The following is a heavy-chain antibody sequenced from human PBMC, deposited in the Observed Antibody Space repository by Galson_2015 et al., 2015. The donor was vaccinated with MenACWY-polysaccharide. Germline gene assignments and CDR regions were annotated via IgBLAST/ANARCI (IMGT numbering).Heavy chain of an antibody. D-gene: IGHD3-22*01. V-gene: IGHV1-8*01. CDR3: ARGGKYYYDSSCYLNWFDP. CDR2: KNPNSGNT. CDR1: GYSFSSYD. Sequence: SVKVSCKASGYSFSSYDINWVRQTTGQGLEWMGWKNPNSGNTGYAQKFQGRVTMTRNTSISIAYMELSSLRSEDTAVYYCARGGKYYYDSSCYLNWFDPWGQGTLVTVSS. J-gene: IGHJ5*02.